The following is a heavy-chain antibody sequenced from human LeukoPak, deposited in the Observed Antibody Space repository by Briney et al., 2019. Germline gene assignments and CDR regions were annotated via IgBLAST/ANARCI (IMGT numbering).Heavy chain of an antibody. Sequence: GGSLRLSCAASGFTVSSKYMSWVRQAPGKGLEWVSVIYSNGDTYYTDSVKGRFTISRDNSKNTLYLQMNSLRAEDTAVCHCARSNGVTTVAPFDYWGQGTLVTVSS. V-gene: IGHV3-53*01. CDR1: GFTVSSKY. J-gene: IGHJ4*02. CDR3: ARSNGVTTVAPFDY. CDR2: IYSNGDT. D-gene: IGHD4-23*01.